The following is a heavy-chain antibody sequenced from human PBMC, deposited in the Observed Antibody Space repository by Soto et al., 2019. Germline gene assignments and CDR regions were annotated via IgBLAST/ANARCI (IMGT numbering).Heavy chain of an antibody. D-gene: IGHD4-17*01. CDR2: IKEDGSEK. V-gene: IGHV3-7*01. CDR1: GFTFSSYW. Sequence: GGSLRLSCAASGFTFSSYWMTLVRQAQGKGLEWVANIKEDGSEKYFVDSAKGRFTISRDNAKNSVYLQMNSLRAQDTAVYYCARVGSSTGDYDYYYYYMDVWGKGTTVTVSS. CDR3: ARVGSSTGDYDYYYYYMDV. J-gene: IGHJ6*03.